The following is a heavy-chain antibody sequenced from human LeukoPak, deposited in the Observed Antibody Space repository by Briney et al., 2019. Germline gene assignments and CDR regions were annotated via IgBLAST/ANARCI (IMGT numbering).Heavy chain of an antibody. D-gene: IGHD6-6*01. V-gene: IGHV3-15*01. Sequence: GGSLRLSCAASGFTFSNAWMSWVRQAPGKGLEWVGRIKSKTDGGTTDYAAPVKGRFTTSRDDSKNTLYLQMNSLKTEDTAVYYCTTDGRGEAARSNYYYYYGMDVWGQGTTVTVSS. CDR3: TTDGRGEAARSNYYYYYGMDV. J-gene: IGHJ6*02. CDR1: GFTFSNAW. CDR2: IKSKTDGGTT.